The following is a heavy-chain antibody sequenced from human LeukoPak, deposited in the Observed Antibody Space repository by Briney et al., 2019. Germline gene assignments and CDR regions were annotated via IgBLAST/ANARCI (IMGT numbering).Heavy chain of an antibody. CDR2: VYYSGNT. D-gene: IGHD3-10*01. CDR1: GGSISTYY. V-gene: IGHV4-59*01. CDR3: ARSELLWFGKVNSGFDF. Sequence: SETLSLTCTVSGGSISTYYWSWIRQPPGKGLEWIGYVYYSGNTNYNPSLMSRVTISVDTSENQFSLKLSSVTAADTAMYYCARSELLWFGKVNSGFDFWGQGTLVSVSS. J-gene: IGHJ4*02.